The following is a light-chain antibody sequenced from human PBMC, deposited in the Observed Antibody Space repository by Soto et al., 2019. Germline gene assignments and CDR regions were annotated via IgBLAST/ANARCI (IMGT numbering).Light chain of an antibody. CDR3: QQYNYLIT. V-gene: IGKV3-15*01. J-gene: IGKJ5*01. Sequence: EIVMTQSPATLSVSTGERVTLSCRARQSVGSNLAWYQQKPGQAPRLLIYGASTRATGIPARFSGSGSGTDFTLTISRLEPEDFAVYFCQQYNYLITFGQGTLLEI. CDR2: GAS. CDR1: QSVGSN.